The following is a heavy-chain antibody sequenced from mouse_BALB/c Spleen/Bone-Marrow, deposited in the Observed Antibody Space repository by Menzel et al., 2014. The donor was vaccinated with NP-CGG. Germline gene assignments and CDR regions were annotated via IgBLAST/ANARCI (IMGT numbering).Heavy chain of an antibody. CDR2: INSNGGST. V-gene: IGHV5-6-3*01. Sequence: EVMLVESGGGLVQPGGSLKLSRAASGFTFSNYGMSWVRQTPDKRLELVATINSNGGSTYYPDSVKGRVTISRDNAKNTLYLQMSRLKSEHKAMYYGERENYRDLYAMDYWGQGTSVTVSS. D-gene: IGHD2-14*01. J-gene: IGHJ4*01. CDR1: GFTFSNYG. CDR3: ERENYRDLYAMDY.